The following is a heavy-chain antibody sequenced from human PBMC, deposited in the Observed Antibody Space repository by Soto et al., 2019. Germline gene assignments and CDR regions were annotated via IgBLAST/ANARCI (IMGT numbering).Heavy chain of an antibody. CDR1: GFTFNSYA. CDR3: ARPGLTVPGTRYFDH. CDR2: IGSDGTAI. Sequence: EVQLLESGGGLVQPVGSLRLSCAASGFTFNSYAMSWVRQAPGKGLEWVSAIGSDGTAIQYADSVKGRFTISKDNSKDMLYLQMNSLRAEDTAVYYCARPGLTVPGTRYFDHWGQGALVTVSS. V-gene: IGHV3-23*05. J-gene: IGHJ4*02. D-gene: IGHD6-19*01.